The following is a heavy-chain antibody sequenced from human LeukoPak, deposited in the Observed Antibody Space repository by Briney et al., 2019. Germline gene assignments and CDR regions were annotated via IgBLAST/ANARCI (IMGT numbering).Heavy chain of an antibody. V-gene: IGHV1-18*01. CDR1: GYTFTSYG. CDR3: ARGRMVRGVPNWFDP. J-gene: IGHJ5*02. D-gene: IGHD3-10*01. Sequence: ASVKVSCKASGYTFTSYGISWVRQAPGQGLEWMGWISAYNGNTNYAQKLQGRVTITADKSTSTAYMELSRLRSDDTAVYYCARGRMVRGVPNWFDPWGQGTLVTVSS. CDR2: ISAYNGNT.